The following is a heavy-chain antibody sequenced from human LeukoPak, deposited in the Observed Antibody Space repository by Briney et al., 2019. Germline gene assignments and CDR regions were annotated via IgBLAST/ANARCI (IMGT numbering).Heavy chain of an antibody. V-gene: IGHV3-9*01. D-gene: IGHD4-17*01. J-gene: IGHJ4*02. CDR2: ISWNSGSI. CDR1: GFTFDDYA. CDR3: AKGERGVHDYGPLGVFDY. Sequence: GRSLRLSCAASGFTFDDYAMHWVRQAPGKGLEWVSGISWNSGSIGYADSVKGRFTISRDNAKNSLYLQMNSLRAEDTALYYCAKGERGVHDYGPLGVFDYWGQGTLVTVSS.